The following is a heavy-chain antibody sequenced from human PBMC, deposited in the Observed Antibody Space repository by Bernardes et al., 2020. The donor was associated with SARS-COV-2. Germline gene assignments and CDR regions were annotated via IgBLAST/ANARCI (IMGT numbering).Heavy chain of an antibody. CDR1: AYTLSDLS. CDR3: TTSLSLIVVVYAFDI. CDR2: FDPEDGEA. D-gene: IGHD3-22*01. V-gene: IGHV1-24*01. J-gene: IGHJ3*02. Sequence: ASVKVSCKVSAYTLSDLSMHWVRQAPGKGLEWMGSFDPEDGEAIYAQKFLGRVTMTADTSTYTSYMELSSLRSDDTAFYYCTTSLSLIVVVYAFDIWGQGTTVIVSS.